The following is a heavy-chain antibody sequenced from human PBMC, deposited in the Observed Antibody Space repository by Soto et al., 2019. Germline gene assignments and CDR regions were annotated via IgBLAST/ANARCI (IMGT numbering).Heavy chain of an antibody. CDR2: IIPIFGTA. J-gene: IGHJ4*02. D-gene: IGHD3-22*01. CDR3: ASDYYDSSGYYHAYDY. Sequence: GASVKVSCKASGGTFSSYAISWGRQAPGQGLEWMGGIIPIFGTANYAQKFQGRVTITADESTSTAYMELSSLRSEDTAVYYCASDYYDSSGYYHAYDYWGQGTLVTVSS. V-gene: IGHV1-69*13. CDR1: GGTFSSYA.